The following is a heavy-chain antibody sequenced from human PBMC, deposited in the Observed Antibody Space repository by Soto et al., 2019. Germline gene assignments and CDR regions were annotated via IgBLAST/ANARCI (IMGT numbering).Heavy chain of an antibody. CDR1: GFIFSDYA. CDR2: IGGGGSDT. Sequence: DVQLLESGGGLVQPGGSLRLSCAASGFIFSDYAMTWVRQAPGQGLEWVSGIGGGGSDTYYVDSVKGRFTISRDNSKNTLYLQMNSLRAEDTALYYCAKDAVPFNGQWDWFDSWGQGTLVTVSS. J-gene: IGHJ5*01. CDR3: AKDAVPFNGQWDWFDS. V-gene: IGHV3-23*01. D-gene: IGHD6-19*01.